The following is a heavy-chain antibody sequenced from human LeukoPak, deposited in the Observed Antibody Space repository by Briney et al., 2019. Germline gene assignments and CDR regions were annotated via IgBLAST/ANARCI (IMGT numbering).Heavy chain of an antibody. CDR2: TYYRSTWYN. Sequence: SQTPSLTCVISGDSVSSNSVTWNWIRQSPSRGLEWLGRTYYRSTWYNDYAVSVRGRITVNPDTSKNQFSLHLNSVTPEDTAVYYCARRLTQYDCFDPWGQGILVTVSS. CDR1: GDSVSSNSVT. J-gene: IGHJ5*02. V-gene: IGHV6-1*01. D-gene: IGHD2-2*01. CDR3: ARRLTQYDCFDP.